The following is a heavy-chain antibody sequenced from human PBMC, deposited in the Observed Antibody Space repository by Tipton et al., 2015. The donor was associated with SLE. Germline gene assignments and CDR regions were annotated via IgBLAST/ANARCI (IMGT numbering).Heavy chain of an antibody. CDR2: IYYSGST. J-gene: IGHJ4*02. CDR3: ARGRGTNRIAVAGLVYFDY. D-gene: IGHD6-19*01. Sequence: TLSLTCAVYGGSFSSHYWSWIRQPPGKGLEWIGYIYYSGSTNYNPSLKSRVTISVDTSKNQFSLKLSSVTAADTAVYYCARGRGTNRIAVAGLVYFDYWGQGTLVTVSS. CDR1: GGSFSSHY. V-gene: IGHV4-59*11.